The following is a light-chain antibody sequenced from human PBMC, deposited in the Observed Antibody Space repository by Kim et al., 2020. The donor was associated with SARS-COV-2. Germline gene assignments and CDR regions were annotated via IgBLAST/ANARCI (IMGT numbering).Light chain of an antibody. V-gene: IGKV3-20*01. Sequence: SPGERATHACSASQSVRSSYLAWYQQKPGQAPRLLIYGASSRATGIPDRFSGSGSGTDFTLTISRLEPEDFAVYYCQQYGSSPLTFGPGTKVDIK. J-gene: IGKJ3*01. CDR1: QSVRSSY. CDR2: GAS. CDR3: QQYGSSPLT.